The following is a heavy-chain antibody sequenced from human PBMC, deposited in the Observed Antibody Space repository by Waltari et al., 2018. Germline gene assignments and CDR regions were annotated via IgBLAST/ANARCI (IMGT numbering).Heavy chain of an antibody. CDR3: ARDSTFVPSGLWFDP. D-gene: IGHD3-10*01. V-gene: IGHV4-39*07. CDR2: IYYSGST. CDR1: GGSISSSSYY. J-gene: IGHJ5*02. Sequence: QLQLQESGPGLVKPSETLSLTCTVSGGSISSSSYYWGWIRQPPGKGLEWIGSIYYSGSTYYNPSLKSRVTISVDTSKNQFSLKLSSVTAADTAVYYCARDSTFVPSGLWFDPWGQGTLVTVSS.